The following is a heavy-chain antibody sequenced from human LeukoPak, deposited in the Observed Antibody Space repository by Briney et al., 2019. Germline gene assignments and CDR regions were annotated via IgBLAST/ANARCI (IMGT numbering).Heavy chain of an antibody. CDR2: IIPIFGTA. CDR1: GSTFSSYA. J-gene: IGHJ6*02. V-gene: IGHV1-69*13. Sequence: ASVKVSCKASGSTFSSYAISWVRQAPGQGLEWMGGIIPIFGTANYAQKFQGRVTITADESTSTAYMELSSLRSEDTAVYYCAREEVETGTTGYYYGMDVWGQGTTVTVSS. CDR3: AREEVETGTTGYYYGMDV. D-gene: IGHD1-1*01.